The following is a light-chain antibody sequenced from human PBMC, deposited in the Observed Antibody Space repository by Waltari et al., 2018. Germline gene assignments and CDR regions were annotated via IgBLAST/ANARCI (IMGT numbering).Light chain of an antibody. J-gene: IGLJ2*01. V-gene: IGLV3-1*01. CDR1: KLGEKY. CDR3: QAGDGTTVV. CDR2: QDT. Sequence: SYELTQSPSVSVSPGQSATITCSGDKLGEKYVCWYQQKPGQSPVLVICQDTKRPSGIPECFFGSNSGNTATLTISGTQTMDEADYYCQAGDGTTVVFGGGTKLTVL.